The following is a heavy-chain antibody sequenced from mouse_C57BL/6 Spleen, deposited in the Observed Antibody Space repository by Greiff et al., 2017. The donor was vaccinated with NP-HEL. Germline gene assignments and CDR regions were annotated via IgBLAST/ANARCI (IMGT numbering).Heavy chain of an antibody. V-gene: IGHV14-4*01. CDR1: GFNIKDDY. CDR2: IDPENGDT. CDR3: TVLSWFAY. J-gene: IGHJ3*01. Sequence: VRLQQSGAELVRPGASVKLSCTASGFNIKDDYMHWVKQRPDQGLEWIGWIDPENGDTEYASKFQGKATITADTSSNTAYLQLSSLTSEDAAVYYCTVLSWFAYWGQGTLVTVSA.